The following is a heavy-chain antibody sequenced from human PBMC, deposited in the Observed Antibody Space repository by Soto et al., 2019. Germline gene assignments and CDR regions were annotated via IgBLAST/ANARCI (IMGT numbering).Heavy chain of an antibody. Sequence: VGSLRLSCAASGFTFSSYGMHWVRQAPGKGLEWVAVISYDGSNKYYADSVKGRFTISRDNSKNTLYLQMNSLRAEDTAVYYCAKDYGGTPGYWGQGTLVTVSS. J-gene: IGHJ4*02. D-gene: IGHD4-17*01. CDR1: GFTFSSYG. V-gene: IGHV3-30*18. CDR3: AKDYGGTPGY. CDR2: ISYDGSNK.